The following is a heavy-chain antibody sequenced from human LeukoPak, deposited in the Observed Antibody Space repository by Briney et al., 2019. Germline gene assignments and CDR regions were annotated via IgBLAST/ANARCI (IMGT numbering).Heavy chain of an antibody. CDR2: ISYDGSNK. CDR1: GFTFSSYG. J-gene: IGHJ4*02. D-gene: IGHD3-10*01. Sequence: PGRSLRLSCAASGFTFSSYGMHWVRQAPGKGLEWVAVISYDGSNKYYADSVKGRFTISRDNSKNTQYLQMNSLRAEDTAVYYCAKDRGSGIGTGPFDYWGQGTLVTVSS. V-gene: IGHV3-30*18. CDR3: AKDRGSGIGTGPFDY.